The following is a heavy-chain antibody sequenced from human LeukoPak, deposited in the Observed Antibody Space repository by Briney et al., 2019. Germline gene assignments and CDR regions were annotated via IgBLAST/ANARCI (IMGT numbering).Heavy chain of an antibody. J-gene: IGHJ4*02. V-gene: IGHV4-4*07. CDR3: ATSYCSSTSCYDSTFDY. Sequence: SETLSLTCTVSGGSISSYYWSWIRQPAGKGLEWIGRIYTSGSTNYSPSLKSRVTISVDTSKNQFSLKLSSVTAADTAVYYCATSYCSSTSCYDSTFDYWGQGTLVTVSS. CDR1: GGSISSYY. CDR2: IYTSGST. D-gene: IGHD2-2*01.